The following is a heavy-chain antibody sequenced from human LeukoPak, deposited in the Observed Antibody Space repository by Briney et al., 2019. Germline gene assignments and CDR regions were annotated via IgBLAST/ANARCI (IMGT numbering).Heavy chain of an antibody. CDR2: IYYSGST. V-gene: IGHV4-59*01. J-gene: IGHJ4*02. CDR3: ASRGVNYDILTGYYLNGFDY. D-gene: IGHD3-9*01. CDR1: GGSISSYY. Sequence: SETLSHTCTVSGGSISSYYWSWIRQPPGKGLEWIGYIYYSGSTNYNPSLKSRVTISVDTSKNQFSLKLSSVTAADTAVYYCASRGVNYDILTGYYLNGFDYWGQGTLVTVSS.